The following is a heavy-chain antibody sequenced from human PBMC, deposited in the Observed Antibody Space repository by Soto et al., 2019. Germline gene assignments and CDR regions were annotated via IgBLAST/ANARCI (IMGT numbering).Heavy chain of an antibody. CDR2: IYYSGST. J-gene: IGHJ6*03. CDR1: GGSISSGGYY. Sequence: SETLSLTCTVSGGSISSGGYYWSWIRQHPGKGLEWIGDIYYSGSTYYNPSLKSRVTISVDTSKNQFSLKLSSGTAADTAVYYCARDSGSQYYYYMDVWGKGTTVTVSS. D-gene: IGHD6-25*01. CDR3: ARDSGSQYYYYMDV. V-gene: IGHV4-31*03.